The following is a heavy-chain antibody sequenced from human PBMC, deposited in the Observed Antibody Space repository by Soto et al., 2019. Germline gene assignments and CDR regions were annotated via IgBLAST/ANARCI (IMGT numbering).Heavy chain of an antibody. D-gene: IGHD3-3*01. V-gene: IGHV3-7*05. CDR3: ARDGGHPYYDFWNGYDLDY. Sequence: EVQLVESGGGLVQPGGSLRLSCAASGFTFSSYWMSWVRQAPGKGLEWVANIKQDGSEQYYVDSVKGRFTISRDNATNYLYLQMNSLRAEDTAVYYCARDGGHPYYDFWNGYDLDYWGQGTLVTVSS. CDR1: GFTFSSYW. CDR2: IKQDGSEQ. J-gene: IGHJ4*02.